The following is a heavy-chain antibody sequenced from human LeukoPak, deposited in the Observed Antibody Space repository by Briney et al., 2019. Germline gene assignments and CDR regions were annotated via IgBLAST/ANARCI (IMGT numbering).Heavy chain of an antibody. CDR1: GYTFTSYG. CDR3: ARDVSGYDSFDY. CDR2: ISAYNGNT. D-gene: IGHD5-12*01. V-gene: IGHV1-18*01. Sequence: ASVKVSCKASGYTFTSYGISWVRQAPGQGLEWMGWISAYNGNTNYAEKLQGRVTMTTDTSTSTAYMELRSLRSDDTAVYYCARDVSGYDSFDYWGQGTLVTVSS. J-gene: IGHJ4*02.